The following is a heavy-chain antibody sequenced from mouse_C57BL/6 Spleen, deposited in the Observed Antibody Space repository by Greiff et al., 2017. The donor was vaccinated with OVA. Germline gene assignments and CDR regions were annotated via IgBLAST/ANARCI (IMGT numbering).Heavy chain of an antibody. J-gene: IGHJ2*01. D-gene: IGHD1-1*01. CDR2: ISYSGST. CDR1: GYSITSGYD. CDR3: ARGRITTVVATWDFDY. V-gene: IGHV3-1*01. Sequence: EVKLLESGPGMVKPSQSLSLTCTVTGYSITSGYDWHWIRHFPGNKLEWMGYISYSGSTNYNPSLKSRISITHDTSKNHFFLKLNSVTTEDTATYYCARGRITTVVATWDFDYWGQGTTLTVSS.